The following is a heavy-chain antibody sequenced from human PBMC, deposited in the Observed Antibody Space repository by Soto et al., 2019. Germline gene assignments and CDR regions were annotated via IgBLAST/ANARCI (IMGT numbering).Heavy chain of an antibody. J-gene: IGHJ4*02. Sequence: QGQLVQSGAEVKKPGSSVKVSCKASGGTFSSYAISWVRQAPGQGLEWMGGIIPICGTAHYAQKFQGRVTITADKSTSTAYRELSSLRSEDTAVYYCAIEGRSSARGHFDYWGQGTMGTVSS. V-gene: IGHV1-69*06. CDR1: GGTFSSYA. CDR2: IIPICGTA. D-gene: IGHD1-26*01. CDR3: AIEGRSSARGHFDY.